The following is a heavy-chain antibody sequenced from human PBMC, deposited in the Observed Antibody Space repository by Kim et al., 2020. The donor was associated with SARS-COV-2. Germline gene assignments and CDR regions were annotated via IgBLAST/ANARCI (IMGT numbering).Heavy chain of an antibody. J-gene: IGHJ3*02. CDR3: AVPLGDYAYAFDI. CDR1: GYSISSGYY. V-gene: IGHV4-38-2*02. D-gene: IGHD4-17*01. Sequence: SETLSLTCTVSGYSISSGYYWGWIRQPPGKGLEWIGSIYHSGSTYYNPSLKSRVTISVDTSKNQFSLKLSSVTAADTAVYYCAVPLGDYAYAFDIWGQGTMVTVSS. CDR2: IYHSGST.